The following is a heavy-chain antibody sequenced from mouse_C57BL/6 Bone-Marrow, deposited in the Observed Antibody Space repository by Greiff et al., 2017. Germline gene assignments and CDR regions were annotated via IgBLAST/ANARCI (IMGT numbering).Heavy chain of an antibody. J-gene: IGHJ3*01. CDR2: INPSSGYT. CDR3: AREAYYSNYAFAY. CDR1: GYTFTSYS. D-gene: IGHD2-5*01. V-gene: IGHV1-4*01. Sequence: VQLQESGAELARPGASVKMSCKASGYTFTSYSMHWVKQRPGQGLEWIGYINPSSGYTKSNQKFKDKATLTADKSSSTAYMQLSSLTSEDSAVYYCAREAYYSNYAFAYWGQGTLVTVSA.